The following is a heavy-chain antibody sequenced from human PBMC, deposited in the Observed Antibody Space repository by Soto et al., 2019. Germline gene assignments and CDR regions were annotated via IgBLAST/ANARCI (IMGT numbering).Heavy chain of an antibody. CDR1: GFTFSSYS. CDR3: ARDHDSSGWYDAFDI. J-gene: IGHJ3*02. D-gene: IGHD6-19*01. CDR2: ISSSSSTI. V-gene: IGHV3-48*02. Sequence: EVQLVESGGGLVQPGGSLRLSCAASGFTFSSYSMNWVRQAPGKGLEWVSYISSSSSTIYYADSVKGRFTISRDNAKNSLYLQMNSLRDEDRAVYYCARDHDSSGWYDAFDIWGQGTMVTVSS.